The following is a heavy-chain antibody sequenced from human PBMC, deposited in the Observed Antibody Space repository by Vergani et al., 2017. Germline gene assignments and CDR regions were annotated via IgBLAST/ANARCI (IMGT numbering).Heavy chain of an antibody. D-gene: IGHD3-9*01. J-gene: IGHJ4*02. CDR1: GGSTTSSSYY. Sequence: QLHLQESGPGLVKPSETLSLTCTVSGGSTTSSSYYWGWIRQPPGKGLEWIGNIYHSGGAYYNPSLKGRVTISVDTSKNQFSLEVNSVTAADTAIYFCARTESFILRYFHWALWGQGTLVTVSS. V-gene: IGHV4-39*01. CDR2: IYHSGGA. CDR3: ARTESFILRYFHWAL.